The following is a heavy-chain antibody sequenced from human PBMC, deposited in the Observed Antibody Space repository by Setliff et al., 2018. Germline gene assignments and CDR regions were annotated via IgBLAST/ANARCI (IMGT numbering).Heavy chain of an antibody. CDR2: IKQDGSEK. J-gene: IGHJ4*02. D-gene: IGHD6-6*01. V-gene: IGHV3-7*03. CDR1: GFTFSNYW. Sequence: GGSLRLSCAASGFTFSNYWVSWVRQAPGKGLEWVANIKQDGSEKYYVDSVKGRFTISRDNAKNSLYLQMNSLRAEDTAVYYCASTQRGTSSECWGQGTLVTVSS. CDR3: ASTQRGTSSEC.